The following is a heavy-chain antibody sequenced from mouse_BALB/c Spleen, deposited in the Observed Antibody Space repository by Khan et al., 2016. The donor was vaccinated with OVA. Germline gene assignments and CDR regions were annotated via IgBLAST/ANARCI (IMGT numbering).Heavy chain of an antibody. CDR3: ARNRDGGSYWYFDV. CDR2: IWGGGST. V-gene: IGHV2-6-4*01. J-gene: IGHJ1*01. D-gene: IGHD3-3*01. Sequence: QVQLKESGPGLVAPSQSLSITCTVSGFSLSRYSVHWVRQPPGKGLEWLGIIWGGGSTDYNSALKSRLSISKDNSKSQVFLKMNSLQTDDIARYXCARNRDGGSYWYFDVWGAGTTVTVSS. CDR1: GFSLSRYS.